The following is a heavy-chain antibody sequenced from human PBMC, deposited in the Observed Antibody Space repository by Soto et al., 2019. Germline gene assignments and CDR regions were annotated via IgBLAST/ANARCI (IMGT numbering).Heavy chain of an antibody. CDR2: ISSSSSYT. J-gene: IGHJ4*02. Sequence: PGGSLRLSCAASGFTFSVYYMSWIRQAPGKGLEWVSYISSSSSYTNYADSVKGRFTISRDNAKNSLYLQMNSLRAEDTAVYYCARVGGSSGYSFDYWGQGTLVTVSS. D-gene: IGHD3-22*01. V-gene: IGHV3-11*06. CDR3: ARVGGSSGYSFDY. CDR1: GFTFSVYY.